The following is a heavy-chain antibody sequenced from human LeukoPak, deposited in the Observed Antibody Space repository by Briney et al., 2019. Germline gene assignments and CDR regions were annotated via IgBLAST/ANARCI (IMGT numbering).Heavy chain of an antibody. D-gene: IGHD5-18*01. J-gene: IGHJ4*02. V-gene: IGHV3-30-3*01. Sequence: GGSLRLSCAASGFTFSSYAMHWVRQAPGKGLEWVAVISYDGSNKYYADSVKGRFTISRDNSKNTLYLQMNSLRAEDTAVYYCARDLGDTAMYYWGQGTLVTVSS. CDR2: ISYDGSNK. CDR3: ARDLGDTAMYY. CDR1: GFTFSSYA.